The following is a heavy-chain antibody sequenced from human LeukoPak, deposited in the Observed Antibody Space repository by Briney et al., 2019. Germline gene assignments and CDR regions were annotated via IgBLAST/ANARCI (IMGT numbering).Heavy chain of an antibody. D-gene: IGHD1-26*01. CDR3: ATLSRRRGATSRAYYYYYMDV. V-gene: IGHV6-1*01. J-gene: IGHJ6*03. CDR2: TYYRSEWYN. CDR1: GDSVSSNSAA. Sequence: SQTLSLTCAISGDSVSSNSAAWNWIRQSPSRGLEWLGRTYYRSEWYNDYAVSVKSRITINPDTSKNQFSLRLNSVTPEDTAVYYCATLSRRRGATSRAYYYYYMDVWGKGTTVTISS.